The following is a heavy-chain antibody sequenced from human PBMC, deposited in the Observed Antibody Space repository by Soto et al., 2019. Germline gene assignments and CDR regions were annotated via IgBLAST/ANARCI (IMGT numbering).Heavy chain of an antibody. Sequence: QVQLQESGPGLVKPSQTLSLTCTVSGGSISSGDYYWSWIRQPPGKGLEWIGYIYYSGSTYYNPSLNSRVTISVDTSKNQYSLKLSSVPAADTAVYYCARGTLEDYLWFDPWGQGTLVTVSS. CDR1: GGSISSGDYY. D-gene: IGHD3-3*01. CDR2: IYYSGST. CDR3: ARGTLEDYLWFDP. V-gene: IGHV4-30-4*01. J-gene: IGHJ5*02.